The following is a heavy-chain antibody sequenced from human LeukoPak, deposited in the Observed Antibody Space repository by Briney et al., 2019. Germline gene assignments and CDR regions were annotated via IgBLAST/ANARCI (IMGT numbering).Heavy chain of an antibody. J-gene: IGHJ4*02. V-gene: IGHV4-59*08. Sequence: SETLSLTCTVSGDSITTYYWSWIRQPPGKGLEYIGYIYYSGVTNYQPSLKSRVTTSLDTSKNQFSLKLSSVTAADTAVYYCASSGYSYGLDYWGQGTLVTVSS. CDR1: GDSITTYY. CDR2: IYYSGVT. D-gene: IGHD5-18*01. CDR3: ASSGYSYGLDY.